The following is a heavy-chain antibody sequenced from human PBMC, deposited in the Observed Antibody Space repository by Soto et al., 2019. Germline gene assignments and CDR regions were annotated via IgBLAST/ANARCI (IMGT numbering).Heavy chain of an antibody. J-gene: IGHJ5*02. CDR2: IYHSGST. Sequence: PSETLSLTCAVSGGSISSSNWWSWVRQPPGKGLEWIGEIYHSGSTNYNPSLKSRVTISVDKSKNQFSLKLSSVTAADTAIYYCARSCGGDCFWRWFDPWGQGTLVTVSS. D-gene: IGHD2-21*02. CDR1: GGSISSSNW. V-gene: IGHV4-4*02. CDR3: ARSCGGDCFWRWFDP.